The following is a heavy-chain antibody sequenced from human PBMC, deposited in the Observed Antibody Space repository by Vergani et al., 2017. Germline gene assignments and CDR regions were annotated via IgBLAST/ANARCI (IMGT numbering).Heavy chain of an antibody. D-gene: IGHD3-10*01. CDR2: INPSGGST. CDR1: GYTFTSYY. CDR3: ARDLSRRGTYGSGSTAQYGMDV. V-gene: IGHV1-46*03. Sequence: QVQLVQSGAEVKKPGASVKVSCKASGYTFTSYYMHWVRPAPGQGLEWMGIINPSGGSTSYAQKFQGRVTMTRDTSTSTVYMELSSLRSEDTAVYYCARDLSRRGTYGSGSTAQYGMDVWGQGTTVTVSS. J-gene: IGHJ6*02.